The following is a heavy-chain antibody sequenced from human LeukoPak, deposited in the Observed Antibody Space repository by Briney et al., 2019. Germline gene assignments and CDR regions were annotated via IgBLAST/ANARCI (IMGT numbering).Heavy chain of an antibody. V-gene: IGHV3-23*01. CDR1: GFTFSSYA. J-gene: IGHJ6*02. CDR3: AAMVPYYYYGMDV. D-gene: IGHD3-10*01. CDR2: ISGSGGST. Sequence: PGGSLRLSCAAPGFTFSSYAMSWVRQAPGKGLGWVSAISGSGGSTYYADSVKGRFTISRDNSKNTLYLQMNSLRAEDTAVYYCAAMVPYYYYGMDVWGQGTTVTVSS.